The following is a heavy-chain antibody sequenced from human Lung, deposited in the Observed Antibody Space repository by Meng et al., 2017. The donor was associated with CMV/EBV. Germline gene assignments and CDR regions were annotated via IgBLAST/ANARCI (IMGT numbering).Heavy chain of an antibody. D-gene: IGHD2-15*01. J-gene: IGHJ3*02. Sequence: SCAASGFTFSSYCMHWVRQAPGKELEWVAFIRYDGSNKYYADSVKGRFTISRDNSKNTLYLQMNSLRAEDTAVYYCSIYCSGGSCYSDAFDIWGQGTXVTVSS. V-gene: IGHV3-30*02. CDR3: SIYCSGGSCYSDAFDI. CDR1: GFTFSSYC. CDR2: IRYDGSNK.